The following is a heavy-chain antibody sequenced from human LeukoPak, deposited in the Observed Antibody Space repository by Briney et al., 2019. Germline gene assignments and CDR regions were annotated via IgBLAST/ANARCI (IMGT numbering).Heavy chain of an antibody. CDR1: GYSISSGYY. CDR3: ARGGDTANWFDP. CDR2: IYHSGST. J-gene: IGHJ5*02. Sequence: SETLSLTCAVSGYSISSGYYWGWLRPPPGKGLGWIGSIYHSGSTYYNPSLKSRVTISVDTSKNQFSLKLSSVTAADTAVYYCARGGDTANWFDPWGQGTLVTVSS. V-gene: IGHV4-38-2*01. D-gene: IGHD5-18*01.